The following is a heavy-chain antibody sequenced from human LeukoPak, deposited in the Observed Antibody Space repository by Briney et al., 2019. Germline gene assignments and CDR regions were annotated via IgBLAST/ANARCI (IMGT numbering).Heavy chain of an antibody. J-gene: IGHJ6*03. CDR3: ARVFGYYYFYMDV. CDR2: ISPEKGDT. CDR1: GYTFINYV. Sequence: GASVKVSCKASGYTFINYVLVWVRQAPGHGLEWMGWISPEKGDTNYAQNFQDRVTMTTDTSRGTAYMELRSLTSDDTAVYYCARVFGYYYFYMDVWGEGTTVTISS. D-gene: IGHD3/OR15-3a*01. V-gene: IGHV1-18*01.